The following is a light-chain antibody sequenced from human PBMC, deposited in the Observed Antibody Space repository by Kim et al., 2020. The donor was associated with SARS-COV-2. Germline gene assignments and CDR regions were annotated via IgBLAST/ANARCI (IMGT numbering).Light chain of an antibody. CDR2: GAS. V-gene: IGKV3-20*01. J-gene: IGKJ2*01. CDR3: HQYGDSPYT. CDR1: QTISSNY. Sequence: LSPGDRATLACKTSQTISSNYLAWYQQKPGQAPRLLIYGASTRATDIPDRFSGGGSATDFTLTINRLEPEDFAVYFCHQYGDSPYTFGQGTKLEI.